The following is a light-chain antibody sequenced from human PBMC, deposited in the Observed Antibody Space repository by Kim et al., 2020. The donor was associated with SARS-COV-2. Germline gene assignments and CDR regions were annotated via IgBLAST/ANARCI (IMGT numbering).Light chain of an antibody. Sequence: VLTQSPVTLSVSPGERATLSCRASQSVSSNLAWYQQKPGQAPSLLSYDASTRATGVPTRFSGSGSGTEFTLIISSLQSEDFAVYFCQNYNNWPPITFGQGTRLEIK. CDR2: DAS. J-gene: IGKJ5*01. CDR1: QSVSSN. CDR3: QNYNNWPPIT. V-gene: IGKV3-15*01.